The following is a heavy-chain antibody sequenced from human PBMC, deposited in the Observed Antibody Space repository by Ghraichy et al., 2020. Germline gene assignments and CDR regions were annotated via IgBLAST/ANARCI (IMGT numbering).Heavy chain of an antibody. CDR2: LYTSGST. Sequence: QTLSLTCTVSGGSINNHFWTWIRQPPGKGLEWIAFLYTSGSTYYNSSLTSRVTISIDTSKNQISLNMMSVTAADTAVYYCAGGVYGIRGFSADYWGQGTLVTVSS. J-gene: IGHJ4*02. D-gene: IGHD2-8*01. V-gene: IGHV4-4*08. CDR1: GGSINNHF. CDR3: AGGVYGIRGFSADY.